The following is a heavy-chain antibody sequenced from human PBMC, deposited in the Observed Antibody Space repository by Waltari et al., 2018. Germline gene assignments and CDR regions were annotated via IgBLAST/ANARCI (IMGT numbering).Heavy chain of an antibody. J-gene: IGHJ4*02. CDR3: AKIIDPYYYDSSGYSPVDY. CDR2: VWYDGSNK. Sequence: QVQLVESGGGVVQPGRSLRLSCAASGFTFRSFGMHWVRQAPGKGLEWVAVVWYDGSNKYYADSVKGRFTISRDNSKNTLYLQMNSLRAEDTAVYYCAKIIDPYYYDSSGYSPVDYWGQGTLVTVSS. CDR1: GFTFRSFG. D-gene: IGHD3-22*01. V-gene: IGHV3-33*06.